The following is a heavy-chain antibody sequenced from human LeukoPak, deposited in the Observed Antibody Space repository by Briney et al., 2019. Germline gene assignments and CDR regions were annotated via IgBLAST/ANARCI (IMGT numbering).Heavy chain of an antibody. J-gene: IGHJ4*02. CDR3: ARRAETYYYDSSGYYNTLGYFDY. D-gene: IGHD3-22*01. V-gene: IGHV4-34*01. Sequence: SETLSLTCAVYGGSFSGYYWSWIRPPPGRGLEWIGEINHSGSTNYNPSLKSRVTISVDTSKNQFSLKLSSVTAADTAVYYCARRAETYYYDSSGYYNTLGYFDYWGQGTLVTVSS. CDR2: INHSGST. CDR1: GGSFSGYY.